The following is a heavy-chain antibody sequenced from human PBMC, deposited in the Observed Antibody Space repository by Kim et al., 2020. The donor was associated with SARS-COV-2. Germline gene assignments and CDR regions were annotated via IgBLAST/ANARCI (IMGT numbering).Heavy chain of an antibody. CDR1: GGSISSYY. V-gene: IGHV4-4*07. Sequence: SETLSLTCTVSGGSISSYYWSWIRQPAGKGLEWIGRIYTSGSTNYNPSLKSRVTMSVDTSKNQFSLKLSSVTAADTAVYYCARDGEVVPAAEYGEGGNWFDPWGQGTLVTVSS. D-gene: IGHD2-2*01. J-gene: IGHJ5*02. CDR2: IYTSGST. CDR3: ARDGEVVPAAEYGEGGNWFDP.